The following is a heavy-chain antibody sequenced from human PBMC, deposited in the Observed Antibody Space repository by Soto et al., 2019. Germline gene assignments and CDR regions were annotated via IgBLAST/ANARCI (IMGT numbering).Heavy chain of an antibody. CDR1: GGTFSSYT. CDR3: ARDPSYDSSGYYYQGY. CDR2: IIPILGIA. Sequence: QVQLVQSGAEVKKPGSSVKVSCKASGGTFSSYTISWVRQAPGQGLEWMGRIIPILGIANYAQKFQGRVTITADKSTSTAYMELSSLRSEDTAVYYCARDPSYDSSGYYYQGYWGQGTLVTVSS. J-gene: IGHJ4*02. D-gene: IGHD3-22*01. V-gene: IGHV1-69*08.